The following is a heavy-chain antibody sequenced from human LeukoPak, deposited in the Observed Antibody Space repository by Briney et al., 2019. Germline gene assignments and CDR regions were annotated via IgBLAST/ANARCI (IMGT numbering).Heavy chain of an antibody. D-gene: IGHD6-19*01. V-gene: IGHV6-1*01. CDR1: GDSVSGKNGA. Sequence: SQTLSLTCAISGDSVSGKNGAWNWIRQSPSRGLEWLGRTYYRSKWYDEYADSVKGRITISPDTSTNQFSLHVYSVTPEDTAVYYCARDLGTSGWYTFDFWGQGTLVTVSS. J-gene: IGHJ5*01. CDR3: ARDLGTSGWYTFDF. CDR2: TYYRSKWYD.